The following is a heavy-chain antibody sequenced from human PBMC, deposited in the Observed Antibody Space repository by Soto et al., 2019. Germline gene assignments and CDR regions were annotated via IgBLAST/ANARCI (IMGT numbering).Heavy chain of an antibody. J-gene: IGHJ4*02. CDR3: AGWEFGGGCDY. V-gene: IGHV1-69*12. CDR1: GGTFSSYA. Sequence: QVQLVQSGAEVKKPGSSVKVSCKASGGTFSSYAISWVRQAPGQGLEWMGGIIPIFGTANYAQKFQGRVTSTADESTSTAYMELSSLRSEGAAVYYGAGWEFGGGCDYWGQGTLVTVSS. D-gene: IGHD1-26*01. CDR2: IIPIFGTA.